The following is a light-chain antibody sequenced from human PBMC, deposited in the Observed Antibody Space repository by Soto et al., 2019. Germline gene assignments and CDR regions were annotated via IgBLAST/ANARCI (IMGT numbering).Light chain of an antibody. V-gene: IGLV2-14*03. Sequence: QSALAQPASVSGSPGQSITISCTGPSSDVGAYDYVSWYQQHPGKAPKLMIYDVSNRPSGVSNRFSGSKSGNTASLTISGLQAEDEADYYCSSYTSSSTRVVFGGGTKLTVL. CDR2: DVS. CDR3: SSYTSSSTRVV. CDR1: SSDVGAYDY. J-gene: IGLJ2*01.